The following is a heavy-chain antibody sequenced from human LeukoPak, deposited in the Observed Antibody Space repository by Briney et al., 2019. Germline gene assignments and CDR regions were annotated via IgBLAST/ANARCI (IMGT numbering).Heavy chain of an antibody. J-gene: IGHJ4*02. D-gene: IGHD1-26*01. Sequence: ASVKVSCKASGGTFSSYAISWVRQAPGQGLEWMGRINPNSGGTNYAQKFQGRVTMTRETSISTAYMELSRLRSDDTAVYYCARDRGGATSYWGQGTLVTVSS. CDR1: GGTFSSYA. CDR2: INPNSGGT. V-gene: IGHV1-2*06. CDR3: ARDRGGATSY.